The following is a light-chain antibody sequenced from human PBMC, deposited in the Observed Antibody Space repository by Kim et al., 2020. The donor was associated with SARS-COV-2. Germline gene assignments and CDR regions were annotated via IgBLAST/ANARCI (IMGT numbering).Light chain of an antibody. CDR3: QQYNKWPNT. V-gene: IGKV3-15*01. CDR1: QSVSTN. J-gene: IGKJ2*01. Sequence: EIVMTQSPATLSVSPGERVTLSCRASQSVSTNLVWYQQKPGQAPRLLIYGAFTRATGIPARFSGSGSGTEFTLTISNLQSEDFAVYYCQQYNKWPNTFGQGTKLEI. CDR2: GAF.